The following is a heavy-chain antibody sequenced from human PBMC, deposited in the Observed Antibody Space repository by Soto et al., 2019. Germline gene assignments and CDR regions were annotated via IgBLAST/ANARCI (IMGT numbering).Heavy chain of an antibody. V-gene: IGHV4-30-2*01. CDR1: GGSISSGGYS. J-gene: IGHJ4*02. CDR3: ARGQVVAAQH. D-gene: IGHD2-15*01. CDR2: IYHSGST. Sequence: QLQLQESGSGLVKPSQTLSLTCAVSGGSISSGGYSWSWIRQPPGKGLEWIGYIYHSGSTYYNPSLRSRVTIPXDRSKNQFFLKLSSVTAPDTAVYYCARGQVVAAQHWGQGTLVTVSS.